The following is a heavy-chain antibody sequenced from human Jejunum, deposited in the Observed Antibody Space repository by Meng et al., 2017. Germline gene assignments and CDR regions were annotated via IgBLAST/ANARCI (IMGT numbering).Heavy chain of an antibody. V-gene: IGHV4-4*02. D-gene: IGHD2-8*01. Sequence: VQLQGPVPGLGKPWGILSLTWAVSGDSIRSSYWWSWVRQSPGKGLEWIGEIYHSGTTNYNPSLKSRVTLSVDKSKDQFSLNLSSVTAADTAVYFCARDFEALNGVWGQGTLVTVSS. J-gene: IGHJ1*01. CDR2: IYHSGTT. CDR1: GDSIRSSYW. CDR3: ARDFEALNGV.